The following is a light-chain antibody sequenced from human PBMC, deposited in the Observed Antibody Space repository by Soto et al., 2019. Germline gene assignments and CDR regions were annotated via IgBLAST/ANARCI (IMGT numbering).Light chain of an antibody. V-gene: IGKV3D-20*02. CDR2: GAS. Sequence: EIVLTQSPGTLSLSPGERATLSCRASQSVRSDYLAWYQQKPGQAPRLLMYGASSRATGIPDRFSGSGSGTDFTLTISSLEPEDFAVYYCHQRSNWPWTFGQGTKVDIK. CDR1: QSVRSDY. CDR3: HQRSNWPWT. J-gene: IGKJ1*01.